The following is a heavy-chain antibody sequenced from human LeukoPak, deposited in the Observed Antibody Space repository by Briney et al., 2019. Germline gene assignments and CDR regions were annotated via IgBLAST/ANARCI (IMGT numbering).Heavy chain of an antibody. Sequence: GGSLRLSCAASGFTFSDHFMDWVRQAPGKGLEWVGRIKNKANSYITQYAASMEGRFTISRDDSKNSLYLQMSSLKTEDTAMYYCASIRGILGYWGQGTVVTVSS. CDR3: ASIRGILGY. J-gene: IGHJ4*02. D-gene: IGHD1-26*01. V-gene: IGHV3-72*01. CDR1: GFTFSDHF. CDR2: IKNKANSYIT.